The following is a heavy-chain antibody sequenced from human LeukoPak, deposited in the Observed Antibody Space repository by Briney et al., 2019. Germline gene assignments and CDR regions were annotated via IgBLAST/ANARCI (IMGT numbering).Heavy chain of an antibody. V-gene: IGHV4-39*01. CDR2: IYYNGRT. J-gene: IGHJ3*02. D-gene: IGHD3-3*01. CDR1: GDSINNNNYY. Sequence: SETLSLTCTVSGDSINNNNYYWGWIRQPPGKGLEWIGNIYYNGRTYYSPSLKSRGTISVDTSNDQFSLKLSSVTAADTAVYSCARITDRTIFGEIMHGFDIWGQGTPVTVSS. CDR3: ARITDRTIFGEIMHGFDI.